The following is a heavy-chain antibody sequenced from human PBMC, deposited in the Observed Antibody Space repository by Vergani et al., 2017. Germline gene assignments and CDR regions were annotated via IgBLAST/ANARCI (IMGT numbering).Heavy chain of an antibody. Sequence: QVTLKESGPALVKPTQTLTLTCTFSGFSLSTSGMRVSWIRQPPGKALEWLARIDWDYDKFYSTSLKTRLTISKDTSKNQVVLTMTNMDPVDTATYYCARGRYYYGSGSLDAFDIWGQGTMVTVSS. V-gene: IGHV2-70*04. CDR1: GFSLSTSGMR. D-gene: IGHD3-10*01. CDR2: IDWDYDK. J-gene: IGHJ3*02. CDR3: ARGRYYYGSGSLDAFDI.